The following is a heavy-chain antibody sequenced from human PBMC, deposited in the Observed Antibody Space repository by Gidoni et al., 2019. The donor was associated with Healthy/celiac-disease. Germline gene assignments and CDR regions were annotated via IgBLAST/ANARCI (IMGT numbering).Heavy chain of an antibody. CDR1: GFTFDDYA. CDR2: ISWNSGSI. Sequence: EVQLVESGGGLVQPGRSLRLSCAASGFTFDDYAMHWVRQAPGKGLEWVSGISWNSGSIGYADSVKGRFTISRDNAKNSLYLQRNSLRAEDTALYYCAKGLRYDFWSDYYSSWGQGTLVTVSS. CDR3: AKGLRYDFWSDYYSS. J-gene: IGHJ4*02. V-gene: IGHV3-9*01. D-gene: IGHD3-3*01.